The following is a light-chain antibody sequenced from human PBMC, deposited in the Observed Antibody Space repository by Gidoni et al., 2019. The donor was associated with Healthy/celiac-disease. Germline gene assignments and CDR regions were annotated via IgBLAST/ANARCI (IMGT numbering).Light chain of an antibody. CDR3: QQYTNSLT. CDR2: GAS. V-gene: IGKV3-20*01. Sequence: DIVLTQSPDTLSLSPGERATLSCRASQSVKSNYLAWYQQKPGQAPRLLISGASIRATGIPDRFSGSGSGTDFTLTISRLEPEDFAVYYCQQYTNSLTFGGXTKVEIK. J-gene: IGKJ4*01. CDR1: QSVKSNY.